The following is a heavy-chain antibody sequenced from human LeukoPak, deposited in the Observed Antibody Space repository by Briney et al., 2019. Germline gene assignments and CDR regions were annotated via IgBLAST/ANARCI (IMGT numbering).Heavy chain of an antibody. J-gene: IGHJ6*02. Sequence: GASVKVSCKASGYTFTSYYMHWVRQAPGQGLEWMGIINPSGGSTSYAQKLQGRVTMTRDTSISTAYMELSRLRSDDTAVYYCARGLGSGYEEGYYYGMDVWGQGTTVTVSS. CDR1: GYTFTSYY. CDR3: ARGLGSGYEEGYYYGMDV. D-gene: IGHD5-12*01. CDR2: INPSGGST. V-gene: IGHV1-46*01.